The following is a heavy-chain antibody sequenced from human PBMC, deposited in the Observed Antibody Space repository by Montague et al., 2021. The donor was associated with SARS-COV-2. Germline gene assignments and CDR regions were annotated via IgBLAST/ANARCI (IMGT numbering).Heavy chain of an antibody. Sequence: SETLSLTCAVYGGSFSGYYWSWIRQPPGKGLEWIGEINHSGSTNYNPSLKSRVTISVDTSKNQFSLKLSSVTAADTAVYYCARGRTVTTFYYCYGMDVWGQGTTVTVSS. D-gene: IGHD4-17*01. CDR1: GGSFSGYY. J-gene: IGHJ6*02. CDR3: ARGRTVTTFYYCYGMDV. CDR2: INHSGST. V-gene: IGHV4-34*01.